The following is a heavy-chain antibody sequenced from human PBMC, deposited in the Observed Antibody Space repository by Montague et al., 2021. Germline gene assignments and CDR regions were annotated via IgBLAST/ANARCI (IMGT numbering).Heavy chain of an antibody. V-gene: IGHV4-34*01. CDR2: VRHIGST. CDR3: ASGRGPFDY. CDR1: GGSLSEYY. D-gene: IGHD3-10*01. J-gene: IGHJ4*02. Sequence: SETLSLTCGVYGGSLSEYYWTWIRQSPEKGLEWIGEVRHIGSTNYNSSLKSRVTMSVDKSKNQFSLKLRSVTAADTAVYYRASGRGPFDYWGQGTVVTASS.